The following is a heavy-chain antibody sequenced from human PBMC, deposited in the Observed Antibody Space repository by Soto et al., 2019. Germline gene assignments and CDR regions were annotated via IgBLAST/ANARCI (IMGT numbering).Heavy chain of an antibody. CDR1: GASISSDNR. Sequence: SETLSLTCAVSGASISSDNRWTWVRQPPGEGLEWIGEISQSGTTKYKPSLASRGTISVDKSKNQFSLRLTSTTAPDTAWYYCPKKVAAAPRLYYFFGLEGKRKRTTGTISS. CDR2: ISQSGTT. J-gene: IGHJ6*04. CDR3: PKKVAAAPRLYYFFGLEG. V-gene: IGHV4-4*02. D-gene: IGHD2-15*01.